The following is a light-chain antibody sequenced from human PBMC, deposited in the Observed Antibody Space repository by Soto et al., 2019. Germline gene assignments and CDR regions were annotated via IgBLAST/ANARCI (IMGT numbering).Light chain of an antibody. J-gene: IGKJ5*01. V-gene: IGKV3-20*01. CDR3: QQYGSSQIT. CDR2: GAS. Sequence: ENVLTQSPGTLSLSPGERATLSCRASQSVSSNLAWYQQKPGQAPRLIIYGASSRATGIPDRFSGSGSGTDCTLTISRLEPEDVAVYYCQQYGSSQITLGQGTRLEIK. CDR1: QSVSSN.